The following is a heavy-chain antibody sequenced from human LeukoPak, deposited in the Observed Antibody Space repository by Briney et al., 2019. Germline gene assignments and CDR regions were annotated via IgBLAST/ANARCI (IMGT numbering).Heavy chain of an antibody. CDR2: ISSSSYI. CDR1: GFTFSDYY. V-gene: IGHV3-69-1*01. D-gene: IGHD5-12*01. J-gene: IGHJ4*02. Sequence: GGSLRLSCAASGFTFSDYYMSWIRQAPGKGLEWVSSISSSSYIYYADSVKGRFTISRDNAKNSLYLQMNSLRAEDTAVYYCARDGLDVDIPDYWGQGTLVTVSS. CDR3: ARDGLDVDIPDY.